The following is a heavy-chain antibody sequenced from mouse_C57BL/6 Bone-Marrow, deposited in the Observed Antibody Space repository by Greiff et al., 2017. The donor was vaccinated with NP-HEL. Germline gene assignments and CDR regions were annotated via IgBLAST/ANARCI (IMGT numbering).Heavy chain of an antibody. CDR1: GYTFTDYN. CDR3: TRSLLARGDY. D-gene: IGHD2-1*01. Sequence: VQLQQSGPELVKPGASVKIPCKASGYTFTDYNMDWVKQSHGKSLEWIGDINPTNGGTIYNQKFKGKATLTVDKSSSTAYMELRSLTSEDTDVYYSTRSLLARGDYWGQGTSVTVSS. CDR2: INPTNGGT. V-gene: IGHV1-18*01. J-gene: IGHJ4*01.